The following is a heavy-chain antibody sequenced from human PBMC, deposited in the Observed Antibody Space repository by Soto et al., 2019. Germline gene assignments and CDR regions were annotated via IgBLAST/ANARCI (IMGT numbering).Heavy chain of an antibody. D-gene: IGHD6-6*01. CDR3: ARDRRPGGGNTGSYSSSSGAGYYYYGMDV. V-gene: IGHV1-2*02. Sequence: ASVKVSCKASGYAFNGYYIHWVRQAPGQGLEWMGWINPNDGGTSYAQKFQGRVTMASDTPTSTAYMELSRLRSEDTAVYYCARDRRPGGGNTGSYSSSSGAGYYYYGMDVWGQGTTVTVS. CDR2: INPNDGGT. CDR1: GYAFNGYY. J-gene: IGHJ6*02.